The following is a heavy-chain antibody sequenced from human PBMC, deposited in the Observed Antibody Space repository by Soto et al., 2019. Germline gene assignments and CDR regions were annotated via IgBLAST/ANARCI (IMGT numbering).Heavy chain of an antibody. D-gene: IGHD6-13*01. CDR2: ISYDGSNK. CDR3: AKDILIAAAGYDYYYYGMDV. CDR1: GFTFSSYG. V-gene: IGHV3-30*18. J-gene: IGHJ6*02. Sequence: GGSLRLSCAASGFTFSSYGMHWVRQAPGKGLEWVAVISYDGSNKYYADSVKGRFTISRDNSKNTLYLQMNSLRAEDTAVYYCAKDILIAAAGYDYYYYGMDVWGQGTTVTVSS.